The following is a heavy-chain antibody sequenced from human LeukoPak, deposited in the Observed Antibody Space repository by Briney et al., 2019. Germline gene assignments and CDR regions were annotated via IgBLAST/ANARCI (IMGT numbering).Heavy chain of an antibody. D-gene: IGHD4-17*01. CDR2: IRQDGSEK. V-gene: IGHV3-7*01. Sequence: GGSLRLSCAASGFTFSSYWMSWVRQAPGKGLEWVANIRQDGSEKYYVDSVKGRFTISRDNAKNSLYLQMNSLRAEDTAVHYCARLTTVFEVFYYYMDVWGKGTTVTVSS. J-gene: IGHJ6*03. CDR3: ARLTTVFEVFYYYMDV. CDR1: GFTFSSYW.